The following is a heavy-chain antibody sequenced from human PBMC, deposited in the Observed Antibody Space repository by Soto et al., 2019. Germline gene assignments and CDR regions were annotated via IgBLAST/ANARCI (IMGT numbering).Heavy chain of an antibody. CDR2: IIPAFGTA. CDR1: GGTFNSYL. J-gene: IGHJ4*02. Sequence: SVKVSCKTSGGTFNSYLIDWVRQAPGQGLEWMGGIIPAFGTAKYAQKFQGRVTITADKSATTAYMELRTLTSEDTAVYYCARGLDQPPVGLYFDTWGQGTLVTVSS. V-gene: IGHV1-69*06. D-gene: IGHD2-2*01. CDR3: ARGLDQPPVGLYFDT.